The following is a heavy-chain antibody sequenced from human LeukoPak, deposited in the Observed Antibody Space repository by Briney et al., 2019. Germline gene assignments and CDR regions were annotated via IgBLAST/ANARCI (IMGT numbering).Heavy chain of an antibody. D-gene: IGHD3-10*01. CDR1: GFSFSSYG. J-gene: IGHJ4*02. CDR2: IRSDGSNK. V-gene: IGHV3-30*02. CDR3: AKELYYYGSGDDY. Sequence: PGGSLRLHCAGSGFSFSSYGMHWVRQAPDKGLEWMAFIRSDGSNKYYADSVKGRFTISRDNSKNTLYLQMNSLRAEDTAVYYCAKELYYYGSGDDYWGQGTLVTVSS.